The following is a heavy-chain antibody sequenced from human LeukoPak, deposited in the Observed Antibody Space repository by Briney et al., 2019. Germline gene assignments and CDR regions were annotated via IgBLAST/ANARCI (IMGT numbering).Heavy chain of an antibody. D-gene: IGHD1-1*01. Sequence: SGESLKISCKGSGYSFTSYWIGWVRQMPGKGLEWMGIIYPGDSDTRYSPSFQGQVTISADKSISTAYLQWSSLKASDTAMYYCARYPYSVQLERRLVFAFDIWGQGTMVTVSS. V-gene: IGHV5-51*01. J-gene: IGHJ3*02. CDR1: GYSFTSYW. CDR3: ARYPYSVQLERRLVFAFDI. CDR2: IYPGDSDT.